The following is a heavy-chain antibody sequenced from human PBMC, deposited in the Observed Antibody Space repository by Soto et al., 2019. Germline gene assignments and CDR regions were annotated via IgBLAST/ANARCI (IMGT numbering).Heavy chain of an antibody. CDR1: GTSVSSTYW. J-gene: IGHJ4*02. CDR3: ATVPPRIVVVLAEFPP. CDR2: IYHTGST. Sequence: QVQLKQSGPGLVRPSGTLSLTCAVSGTSVSSTYWWTWVRQVPGKGLEWIGEIYHTGSTKSNPSFKSRVSMSVDKTNNEFSLKLRSVTAADTAVYYCATVPPRIVVVLAEFPPWGQGGTVTVSA. D-gene: IGHD2-21*01. V-gene: IGHV4-4*02.